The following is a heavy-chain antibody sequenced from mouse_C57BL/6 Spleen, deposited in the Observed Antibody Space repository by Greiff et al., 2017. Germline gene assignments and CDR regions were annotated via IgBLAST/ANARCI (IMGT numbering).Heavy chain of an antibody. Sequence: QVQLKESGPGLVQPSQSLSITCTVSGFSLTSYGVHWVRQSPGKGLEWLGVIWSGGSTDYNAAFISRLSISKDNSKSQVFFKMNSLQADYTAIYYCARYYGSSYGAMDYWGQGTSVTVSS. CDR3: ARYYGSSYGAMDY. V-gene: IGHV2-2*01. CDR1: GFSLTSYG. CDR2: IWSGGST. J-gene: IGHJ4*01. D-gene: IGHD1-1*01.